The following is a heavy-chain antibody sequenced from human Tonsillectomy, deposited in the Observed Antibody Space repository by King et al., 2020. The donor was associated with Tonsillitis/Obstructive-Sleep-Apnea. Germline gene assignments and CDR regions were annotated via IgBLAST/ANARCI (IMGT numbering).Heavy chain of an antibody. J-gene: IGHJ4*02. D-gene: IGHD3-22*01. CDR3: ARGDDSSWYYCGSLHF. CDR2: ISPGDSDT. CDR1: GYSFTDYW. V-gene: IGHV5-51*03. Sequence: QLVQSGAEVKKPGESLKISCKGSGYSFTDYWIGWVRQMPEKGLEWMGIISPGDSDTRYSPSFQGHVTIPADKYISTASLQWSSLKASDPAMYCCARGDDSSWYYCGSLHFGGQGTLVTVS.